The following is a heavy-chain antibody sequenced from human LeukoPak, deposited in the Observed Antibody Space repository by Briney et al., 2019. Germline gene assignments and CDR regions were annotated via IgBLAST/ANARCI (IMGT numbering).Heavy chain of an antibody. CDR1: GGSFSGYY. J-gene: IGHJ3*02. Sequence: SETLSLTCAVYGGSFSGYYWSWIRQPPGKGLEWIGEINHSGSTNYNPSLKSRVTISVDTSKNQFSLKLSSVTAADTAVYYYARGLVAAAGTSAFDIWGQGTMVTVSS. V-gene: IGHV4-34*01. D-gene: IGHD6-13*01. CDR2: INHSGST. CDR3: ARGLVAAAGTSAFDI.